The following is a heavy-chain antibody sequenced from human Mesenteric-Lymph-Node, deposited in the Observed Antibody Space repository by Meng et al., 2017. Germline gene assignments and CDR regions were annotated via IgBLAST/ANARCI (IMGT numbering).Heavy chain of an antibody. D-gene: IGHD1-26*01. V-gene: IGHV4-39*07. CDR2: IYYSGST. Sequence: SETLSLTCTVSGGSISSSSYYWGWIRQPPGKGLEWIGSIYYSGSTYYNPSLKSRVTISVDTSKNQFSLKLSSVTAADTAVYYCASSGSYYVGWYFDLWGRGTLVTVSS. CDR1: GGSISSSSYY. J-gene: IGHJ2*01. CDR3: ASSGSYYVGWYFDL.